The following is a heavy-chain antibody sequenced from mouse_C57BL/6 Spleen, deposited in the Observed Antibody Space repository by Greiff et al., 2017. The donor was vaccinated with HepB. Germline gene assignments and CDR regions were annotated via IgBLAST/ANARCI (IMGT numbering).Heavy chain of an antibody. D-gene: IGHD1-1*01. J-gene: IGHJ2*01. Sequence: EVQLQQSGPELVKPGASVKISCKASGYTFTDYYMNWVKQSHGKSLEWIGDINPNNGGTSYNQKFKGKATLTVDKSSSTAYMELRSLTSEDSAVYYCAREYYGSSPFDYWGQGTTLTVSS. CDR3: AREYYGSSPFDY. CDR1: GYTFTDYY. V-gene: IGHV1-26*01. CDR2: INPNNGGT.